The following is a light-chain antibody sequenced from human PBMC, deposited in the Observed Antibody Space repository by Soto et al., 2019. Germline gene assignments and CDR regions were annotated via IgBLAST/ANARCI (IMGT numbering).Light chain of an antibody. J-gene: IGKJ5*01. CDR2: DAS. V-gene: IGKV3-11*01. Sequence: EIVLTQSPATLSFSPGERATLSCRASQSVSSYLAWYQQKPGQTPRLLIYDASNRATGIPARFSGSGSGTDFTLTISSLEPEDFAVYYCPQRTSWPITFGQGTRLEIK. CDR1: QSVSSY. CDR3: PQRTSWPIT.